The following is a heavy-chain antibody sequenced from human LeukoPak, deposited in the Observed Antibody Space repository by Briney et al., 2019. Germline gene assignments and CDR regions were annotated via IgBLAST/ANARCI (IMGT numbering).Heavy chain of an antibody. Sequence: GRSRRLSCAAAGFTFSNYAMTWVRHAPGKGLEWVSVVTGSSRYTYYADSVKGRFTISRDNSKNILYLEMNSLRVEDTAIYYCAKDRSSSTSCSNYWGRGTLVTVSS. CDR2: VTGSSRYT. D-gene: IGHD2-2*01. CDR3: AKDRSSSTSCSNY. V-gene: IGHV3-23*01. CDR1: GFTFSNYA. J-gene: IGHJ4*02.